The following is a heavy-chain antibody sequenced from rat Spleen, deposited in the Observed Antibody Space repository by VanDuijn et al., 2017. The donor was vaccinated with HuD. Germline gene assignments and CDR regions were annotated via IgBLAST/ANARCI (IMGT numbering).Heavy chain of an antibody. CDR3: TTTLNYGGYSEGYVMDA. CDR1: GLTFNNYW. Sequence: EVQLVESGGGLVQPGRSLTLSCVASGLTFNNYWMTWIRQAPGKGLEWVASITSAGGTTYYVDSVKGRFTISRDNAKSTLYLQMDSLRSEDTATYYCTTTLNYGGYSEGYVMDAWGQGASVTVSS. D-gene: IGHD1-11*01. V-gene: IGHV5-31*01. CDR2: ITSAGGTT. J-gene: IGHJ4*01.